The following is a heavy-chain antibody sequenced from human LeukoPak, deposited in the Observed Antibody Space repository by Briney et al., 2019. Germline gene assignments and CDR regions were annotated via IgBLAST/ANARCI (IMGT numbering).Heavy chain of an antibody. V-gene: IGHV3-74*01. J-gene: IGHJ4*02. D-gene: IGHD6-19*01. CDR2: IDSDGSTT. Sequence: GGSLRLSCAAPGFTFNSYWMHWVRQVPGKGLVWVSLIDSDGSTTTYADSVKGRFSISRDNAKNTLYLQMNSLRVEDTAVYYCARDTLAVAGDLDYWGQGTLVTVSS. CDR1: GFTFNSYW. CDR3: ARDTLAVAGDLDY.